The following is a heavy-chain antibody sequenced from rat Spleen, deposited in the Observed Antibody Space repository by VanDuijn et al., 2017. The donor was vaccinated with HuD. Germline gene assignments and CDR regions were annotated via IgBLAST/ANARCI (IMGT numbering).Heavy chain of an antibody. J-gene: IGHJ3*01. Sequence: EVQLQESGPGLVKPSQSLSLTCSVTGYSITSNYWGWIRKFPGNKMEWMGYISYSGSTSYHPSLKSRISITRDTSKNQFFLQLNSVTTEDTATHYCARQGYGGYTNWFAYWGQGTLVTVSS. CDR3: ARQGYGGYTNWFAY. CDR2: ISYSGST. V-gene: IGHV3-1*01. CDR1: GYSITSNY. D-gene: IGHD1-11*01.